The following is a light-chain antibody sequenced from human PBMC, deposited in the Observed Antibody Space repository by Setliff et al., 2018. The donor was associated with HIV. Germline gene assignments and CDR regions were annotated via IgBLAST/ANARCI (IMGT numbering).Light chain of an antibody. CDR1: SNDFGSYDY. CDR2: EVS. J-gene: IGLJ1*01. CDR3: SSFTSSSSYA. V-gene: IGLV2-14*01. Sequence: QSALAQPASVSGSPGQSITISCTGTSNDFGSYDYVSWYQHQPGKVPKLMIYEVSNRPSGVSDRFSGSKSGNTASLTISGLQTEDEADYYCSSFTSSSSYAFGTGTKVT.